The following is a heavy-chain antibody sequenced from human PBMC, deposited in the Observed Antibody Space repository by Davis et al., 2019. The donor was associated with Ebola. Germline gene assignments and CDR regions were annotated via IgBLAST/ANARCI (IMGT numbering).Heavy chain of an antibody. CDR3: AKVHPPTTVTTGWFDP. CDR2: ISVRSIT. CDR1: GFIFSSYA. V-gene: IGHV3-23*01. J-gene: IGHJ5*02. D-gene: IGHD4-17*01. Sequence: GESLKISCAASGFIFSSYATSWVRQAPGKGLEWVSSISVRSITYHADSVKGRFTISRDNSKNTLYLQMNSLRAEETAVYYCAKVHPPTTVTTGWFDPWGQGTLVTVSS.